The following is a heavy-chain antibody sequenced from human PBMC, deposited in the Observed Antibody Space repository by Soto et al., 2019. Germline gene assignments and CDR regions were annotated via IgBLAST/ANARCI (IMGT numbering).Heavy chain of an antibody. Sequence: SETLSLTCTVSGGSISRYYWSWSRQPPGKGLEWIGYIYYSGSTNYNPSLKSRVTISVDTSKNQLSLKLSSVTAADTAVYYCARAYYDASGYGLDPWGQGTLVTVS. CDR2: IYYSGST. CDR3: ARAYYDASGYGLDP. V-gene: IGHV4-59*01. D-gene: IGHD3-22*01. CDR1: GGSISRYY. J-gene: IGHJ5*02.